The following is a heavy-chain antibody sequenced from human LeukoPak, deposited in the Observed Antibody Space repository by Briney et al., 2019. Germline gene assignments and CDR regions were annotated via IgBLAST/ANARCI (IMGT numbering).Heavy chain of an antibody. J-gene: IGHJ5*02. Sequence: SGTLSLTCTVSGGSMTHYFWNWIRQPPGKGLEWIGYTHTSGSPDYSRSLKSRVTITLDTSKNQFSLMLSSVTAADTAVYFCARATQRYCSGTTCFPYWFDTWGQGTLATVSS. CDR3: ARATQRYCSGTTCFPYWFDT. D-gene: IGHD2-2*01. CDR2: THTSGSP. CDR1: GGSMTHYF. V-gene: IGHV4-4*09.